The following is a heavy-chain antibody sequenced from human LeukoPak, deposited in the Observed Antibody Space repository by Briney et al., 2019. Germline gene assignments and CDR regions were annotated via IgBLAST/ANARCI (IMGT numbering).Heavy chain of an antibody. D-gene: IGHD3-9*01. V-gene: IGHV4-59*01. Sequence: SETLSLTCTVSGGSISSYYWGWVRQPPGKGLEWIGYIYYSGSTTYNPSLKSRVTVSVETSKNQFSLNLSSVTAADTAVYYCARVGAKLTGVGWFFDLWGRGTLVTVSS. CDR3: ARVGAKLTGVGWFFDL. CDR1: GGSISSYY. J-gene: IGHJ2*01. CDR2: IYYSGST.